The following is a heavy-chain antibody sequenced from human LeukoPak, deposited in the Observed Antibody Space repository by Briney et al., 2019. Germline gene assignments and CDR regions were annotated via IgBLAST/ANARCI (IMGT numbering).Heavy chain of an antibody. CDR2: INTNTGNP. Sequence: ASVKVSCKASGYTFTSYAMDWVQQAPGQGLEWMGWINTNTGNPTYAQGFTGRFVFSLDTSVSVAYLQINGLEADDTAMYYCARDHDFLSGHSRRDFDYWGQGTLVTVSS. CDR3: ARDHDFLSGHSRRDFDY. D-gene: IGHD3-3*01. J-gene: IGHJ4*02. V-gene: IGHV7-4-1*04. CDR1: GYTFTSYA.